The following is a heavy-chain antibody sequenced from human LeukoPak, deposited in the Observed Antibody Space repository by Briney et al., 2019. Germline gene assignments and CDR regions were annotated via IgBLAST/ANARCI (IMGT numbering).Heavy chain of an antibody. Sequence: SETLSLTCTVSGGSISSSSYYWGWIRQPPGKGLEWIGYIYYSGSTNYNPSLKSRVTISVDTSKNQFSLKLSSVTAADTAVYYCARARSGYDSAPGDYWGQGTLVTVSS. CDR2: IYYSGST. V-gene: IGHV4-61*05. CDR1: GGSISSSSYY. D-gene: IGHD5-12*01. J-gene: IGHJ4*02. CDR3: ARARSGYDSAPGDY.